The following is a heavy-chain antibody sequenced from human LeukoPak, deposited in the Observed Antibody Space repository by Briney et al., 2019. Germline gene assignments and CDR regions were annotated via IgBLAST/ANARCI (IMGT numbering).Heavy chain of an antibody. CDR2: MSSSNKLI. J-gene: IGHJ5*02. CDR3: AKDYSDLWFGDSNWFDP. V-gene: IGHV3-21*04. CDR1: GFIFNAYS. Sequence: PGGSLRLSCAASGFIFNAYSMNWVRQAPGKGLEWVSSMSSSNKLIYYADSAKGRFTISRDNSKNTLYLQMNSLRAEDTAVYYCAKDYSDLWFGDSNWFDPWGQGTLVTVSS. D-gene: IGHD3-10*01.